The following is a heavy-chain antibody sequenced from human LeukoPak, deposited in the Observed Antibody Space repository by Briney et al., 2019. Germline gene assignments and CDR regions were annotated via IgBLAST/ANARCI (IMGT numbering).Heavy chain of an antibody. CDR3: ARDMCGGDCYLYYFDY. Sequence: GGSLRLSCAASGFTFSSYWMSWVRQAPGKGLEWVANIKQDGSEEYYVDSVKGRFTISRDNAKNSLYLQMNSLRAEDTAVYYCARDMCGGDCYLYYFDYWGQGTLVTVSS. CDR1: GFTFSSYW. J-gene: IGHJ4*02. V-gene: IGHV3-7*01. CDR2: IKQDGSEE. D-gene: IGHD2-21*02.